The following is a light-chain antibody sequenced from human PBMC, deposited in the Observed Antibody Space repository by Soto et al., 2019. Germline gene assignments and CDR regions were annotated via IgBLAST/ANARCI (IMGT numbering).Light chain of an antibody. CDR3: QQFNNWPLT. V-gene: IGKV3-15*01. J-gene: IGKJ4*01. CDR2: GAS. Sequence: EIVMTQSPATLSVSPGERATLSCRASQSVSSNLAWYQQKPGQAPRLLIYGASTRATGFPPRFSGSGSGTEFTLTISSLQSADFAVYYCQQFNNWPLTFGGGTKVEIK. CDR1: QSVSSN.